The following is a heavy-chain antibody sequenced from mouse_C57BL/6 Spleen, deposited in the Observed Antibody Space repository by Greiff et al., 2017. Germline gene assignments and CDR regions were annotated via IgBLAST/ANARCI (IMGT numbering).Heavy chain of an antibody. CDR3: ARLDYGSSVGDYYAMDY. J-gene: IGHJ4*01. CDR2: INPNYGTT. Sequence: EVKLMESGPELVKPGASVKISCKASGYSFTDYNMNWVKQSNGKSLEWIGVINPNYGTTSYNQKFKGKATLTVDQSSSTAYMQLNSLTSEDSAVYYCARLDYGSSVGDYYAMDYWGQGTSVTVSS. D-gene: IGHD1-1*01. CDR1: GYSFTDYN. V-gene: IGHV1-39*01.